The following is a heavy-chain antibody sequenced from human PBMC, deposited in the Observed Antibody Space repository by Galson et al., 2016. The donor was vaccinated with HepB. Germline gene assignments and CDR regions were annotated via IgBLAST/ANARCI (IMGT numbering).Heavy chain of an antibody. V-gene: IGHV3-30*03. CDR1: GFTFSSYS. J-gene: IGHJ6*03. Sequence: SLRLSCAASGFTFSSYSMNWVRQAPGKGLDWVAVISKTGDTAFYGDSVKGRFTISRANSKNTVDLQIHSLRSEDAAVYFCARDFKLGAPDYMDVWGKGTTVTVS. D-gene: IGHD1-26*01. CDR3: ARDFKLGAPDYMDV. CDR2: ISKTGDTA.